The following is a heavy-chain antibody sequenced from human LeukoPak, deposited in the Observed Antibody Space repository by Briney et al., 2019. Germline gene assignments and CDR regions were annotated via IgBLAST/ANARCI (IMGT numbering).Heavy chain of an antibody. CDR1: GGSISNYF. D-gene: IGHD5-12*01. CDR3: ARDGPRSGYDLGHFDN. J-gene: IGHJ4*02. CDR2: IYSTGRS. Sequence: PSETLSLTCTVFGGSISNYFWSWVRQPAGKGLEWIGRIYSTGRSDYNPSLKGRITMSVDTSKNQFSLKLSSVTAADTAVYYCARDGPRSGYDLGHFDNLGQGTLVTASS. V-gene: IGHV4-4*07.